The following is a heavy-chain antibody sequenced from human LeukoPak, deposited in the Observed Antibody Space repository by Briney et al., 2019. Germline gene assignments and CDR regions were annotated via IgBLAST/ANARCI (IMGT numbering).Heavy chain of an antibody. Sequence: GGSLRLSCAASGFTFSTYAFQWVRQAPGKGLEWLAVISHDANNNYYADSVKGRFTISRDNSKNTLYLQMNSLRPGDTAVYYCAIDFKQSLYYVMDVWGQGTPVTVSS. CDR1: GFTFSTYA. V-gene: IGHV3-30-3*01. J-gene: IGHJ6*02. CDR3: AIDFKQSLYYVMDV. CDR2: ISHDANNN. D-gene: IGHD3-16*01.